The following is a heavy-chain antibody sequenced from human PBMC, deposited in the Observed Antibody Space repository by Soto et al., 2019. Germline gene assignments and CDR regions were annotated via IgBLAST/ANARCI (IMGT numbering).Heavy chain of an antibody. Sequence: GGSLRLSCAASGFAFSSYALNWVRQAPGKGLEWVPTLSSSGGSTYYADSVKGRFTMSRDNSKNTVYLQMNSLRAEDTALYYCAKDKGSSRFYGLDVWGPGTTVTVSS. CDR1: GFAFSSYA. V-gene: IGHV3-23*01. D-gene: IGHD6-6*01. CDR2: LSSSGGST. J-gene: IGHJ6*02. CDR3: AKDKGSSRFYGLDV.